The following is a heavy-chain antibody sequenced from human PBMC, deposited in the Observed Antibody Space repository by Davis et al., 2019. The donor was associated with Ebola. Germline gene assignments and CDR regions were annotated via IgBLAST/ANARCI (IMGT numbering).Heavy chain of an antibody. J-gene: IGHJ5*02. CDR1: GGSISSSRHY. D-gene: IGHD3-22*01. CDR2: VHHTGIT. Sequence: PSETLSLTCTGSGGSISSSRHYWSWIRQSPGTGLEWLGYVHHTGITYYNPSLKSHLRISVGTSNNHFSLSLTSVTAADTAVYFCARDSFYTDNSVYAVAYNWFDPWGQGTQVTVSS. CDR3: ARDSFYTDNSVYAVAYNWFDP. V-gene: IGHV4-30-4*01.